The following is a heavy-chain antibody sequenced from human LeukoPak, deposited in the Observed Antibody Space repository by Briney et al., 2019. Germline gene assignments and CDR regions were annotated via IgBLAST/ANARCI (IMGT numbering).Heavy chain of an antibody. CDR2: IYYSGST. J-gene: IGHJ6*03. V-gene: IGHV4-39*01. CDR1: GGSISSSSYY. CDR3: ARTGQSLTPYYYYYYYMDV. D-gene: IGHD4-23*01. Sequence: SETLSLTCTVSGGSISSSSYYWGWIRQPPGKGLEWIGSIYYSGSTYYNPSLKSRVTISVDTSKNQFSLKLSSVTAADTAVYYCARTGQSLTPYYYYYYYMDVWGKGTTVTVSS.